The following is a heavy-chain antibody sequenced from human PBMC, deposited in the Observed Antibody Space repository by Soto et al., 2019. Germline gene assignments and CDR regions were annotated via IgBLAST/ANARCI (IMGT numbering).Heavy chain of an antibody. Sequence: QVQLQQWGAGLLKPSETLSLTCAVYGGSFSGYYWSWIRQPPGKGLEWIGEINHSGSTNYNPSLKSRVTISVDTSKNQFSLKLSSVTAEDTAVYYCARVTYYGSVSLDYWGQGTLVTVSS. CDR1: GGSFSGYY. J-gene: IGHJ4*02. V-gene: IGHV4-34*01. D-gene: IGHD3-10*01. CDR2: INHSGST. CDR3: ARVTYYGSVSLDY.